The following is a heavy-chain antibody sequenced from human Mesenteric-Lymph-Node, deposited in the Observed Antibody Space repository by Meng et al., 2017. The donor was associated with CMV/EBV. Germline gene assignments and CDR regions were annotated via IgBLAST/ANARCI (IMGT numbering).Heavy chain of an antibody. Sequence: ASVKVSCKASGYTFTSYDINWVRQATGQGLEWMGIINPSGGSTSYAQKFQGRVTMTRDTSTSTVYMELSSLRSEDTAVYYCARDGNGRTFYFDDWGQGTLVTVSS. CDR2: INPSGGST. J-gene: IGHJ4*02. V-gene: IGHV1-46*01. CDR3: ARDGNGRTFYFDD. CDR1: GYTFTSYD. D-gene: IGHD2-8*01.